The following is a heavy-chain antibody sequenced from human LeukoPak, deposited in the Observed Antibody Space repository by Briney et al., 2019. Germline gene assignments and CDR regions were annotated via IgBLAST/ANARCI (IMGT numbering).Heavy chain of an antibody. CDR1: GGTFSSYA. V-gene: IGHV1-69*04. Sequence: GASVKVSCKASGGTFSSYAISWVRQAPGQGLEWMGRIIPILGIANYAQKFQGRVTITADKSTSTAYMELSSLRSEDTAVYYCAREWRARGGYNQDYWGQGTLVTVSS. CDR2: IIPILGIA. CDR3: AREWRARGGYNQDY. J-gene: IGHJ4*02. D-gene: IGHD5-24*01.